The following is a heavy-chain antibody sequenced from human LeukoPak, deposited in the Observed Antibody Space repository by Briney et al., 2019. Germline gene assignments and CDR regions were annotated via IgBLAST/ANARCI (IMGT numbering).Heavy chain of an antibody. CDR3: AREEDSSAIRSSDGMDV. J-gene: IGHJ6*02. CDR2: ISKGSDYT. CDR1: GFTFSSYT. Sequence: GGSLSLSCAASGFTFSSYTMNWVRQAPGKGLEWVSCISKGSDYTYYADSVKGRFTISRDNAKNSVDLQMNSLRAEDTALYYCAREEDSSAIRSSDGMDVWGQGTTVTVSS. D-gene: IGHD6-6*01. V-gene: IGHV3-21*01.